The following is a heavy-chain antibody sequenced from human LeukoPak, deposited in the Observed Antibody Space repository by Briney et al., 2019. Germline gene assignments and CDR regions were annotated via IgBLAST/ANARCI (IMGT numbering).Heavy chain of an antibody. J-gene: IGHJ6*03. Sequence: ASVKVSCKASGGTFSSYAISWVRQAPGQGLEWMGWINPNSGGTNYAQKFQGRVTMTRDTSISTAYMELSRLRSDDTAVYYCARSRPVSFWSGLSPGDMDVWGKGTTVTASS. CDR1: GGTFSSYA. CDR3: ARSRPVSFWSGLSPGDMDV. CDR2: INPNSGGT. D-gene: IGHD3-3*01. V-gene: IGHV1-2*02.